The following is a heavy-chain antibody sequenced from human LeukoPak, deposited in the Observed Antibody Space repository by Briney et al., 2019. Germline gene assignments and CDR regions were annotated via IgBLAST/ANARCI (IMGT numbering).Heavy chain of an antibody. D-gene: IGHD6-19*01. CDR3: TTSQVADTIY. CDR1: GFTFSGSP. CDR2: IRTKADTYAT. Sequence: QSGGSLRLSCAASGFTFSGSPIRWVRQASGKGLEWVGHIRTKADTYATAYVASVKGRFTISRDDSKNTAYLQMNSLTTEDTAVYYCTTSQVADTIYWGQGTLVTVSS. J-gene: IGHJ4*02. V-gene: IGHV3-73*01.